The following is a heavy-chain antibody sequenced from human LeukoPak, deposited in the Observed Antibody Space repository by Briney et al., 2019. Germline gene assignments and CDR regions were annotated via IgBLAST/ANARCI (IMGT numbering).Heavy chain of an antibody. V-gene: IGHV3-23*01. CDR1: GFTFSSYA. Sequence: GGSLRLSCAASGFTFSSYAMSWVRQAPGNGLEWVSAISGSGGSTYYADSVKGRFTISRDNSKNTLYLQMNSLRAEDTAVYYCAKGKGYYDSSGYIGYYFDYWGQGTLVTVSS. J-gene: IGHJ4*02. CDR2: ISGSGGST. CDR3: AKGKGYYDSSGYIGYYFDY. D-gene: IGHD3-22*01.